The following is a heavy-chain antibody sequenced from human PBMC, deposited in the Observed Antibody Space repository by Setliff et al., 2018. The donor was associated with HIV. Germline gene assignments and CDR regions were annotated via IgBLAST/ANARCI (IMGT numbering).Heavy chain of an antibody. V-gene: IGHV4-59*01. D-gene: IGHD7-27*01. CDR2: IYYSGST. CDR3: ARQVGNKVLFDS. CDR1: GDSISSYY. J-gene: IGHJ4*02. Sequence: LSLTCTVSGDSISSYYWSWIRQPPGKGLEWIGYIYYSGSTNYNPSLKSRVTISVDTSKNQLSLKLSSVTAADTAAYYCARQVGNKVLFDSWGQGTLVTVSS.